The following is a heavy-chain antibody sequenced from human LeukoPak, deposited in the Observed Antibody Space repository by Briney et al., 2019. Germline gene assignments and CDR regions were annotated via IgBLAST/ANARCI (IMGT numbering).Heavy chain of an antibody. CDR2: IYYSGST. Sequence: SGTLSLTCTVSGGSISSYYWSWIRQPPGKGLEWIGYIYYSGSTNYNPSLKSRVTISVDTSKNQFSLKLSSVTAADTAVYYCARGIIGDYDAFDIWGQGTMVTVSS. CDR1: GGSISSYY. V-gene: IGHV4-59*12. CDR3: ARGIIGDYDAFDI. D-gene: IGHD4-17*01. J-gene: IGHJ3*02.